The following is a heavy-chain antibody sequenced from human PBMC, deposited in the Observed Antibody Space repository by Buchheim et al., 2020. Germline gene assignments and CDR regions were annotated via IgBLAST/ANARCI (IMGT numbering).Heavy chain of an antibody. CDR1: GASITDHY. CDR2: LADSGGT. Sequence: QVNLVESGPGLVEPSETLSLTCTVSGASITDHYWTWIRQPPGRGLEWIGYLADSGGTNSNASLKSRLTMSLDKSRRQISLTLDSVTPADTAMYYCARLSKWGSGYFDLWGQG. D-gene: IGHD1-26*01. V-gene: IGHV4-59*11. J-gene: IGHJ4*02. CDR3: ARLSKWGSGYFDL.